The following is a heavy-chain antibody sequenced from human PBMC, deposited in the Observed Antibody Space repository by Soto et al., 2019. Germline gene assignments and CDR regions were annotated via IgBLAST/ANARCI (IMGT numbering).Heavy chain of an antibody. Sequence: AGSVKVAGSASAYTVTCYGIHPVRQSPGERLEWTGWINAANGDTKYSPQFKGRVTITRDTSARTAYMELSSLRSEDTALYYCVSRHVSATGIDWFDPWGQGTLVAVSS. CDR1: AYTVTCYG. D-gene: IGHD6-13*01. J-gene: IGHJ5*02. CDR2: INAANGDT. CDR3: VSRHVSATGIDWFDP. V-gene: IGHV1-3*01.